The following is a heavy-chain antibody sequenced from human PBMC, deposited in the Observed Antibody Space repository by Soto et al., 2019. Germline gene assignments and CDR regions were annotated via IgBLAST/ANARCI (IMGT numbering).Heavy chain of an antibody. CDR2: ITGSGDYT. J-gene: IGHJ5*02. V-gene: IGHV3-23*01. Sequence: GGSLRLSCAASGFTFSNYAMSWVRQAPGKGLEWVSSITGSGDYTYYADSVKGRFTISRDNSKNTLYLQMNSLRPEDTAVYYCVKVSTFYDILTGYYSTNFFDPWGQGTLVTVSS. CDR1: GFTFSNYA. CDR3: VKVSTFYDILTGYYSTNFFDP. D-gene: IGHD3-9*01.